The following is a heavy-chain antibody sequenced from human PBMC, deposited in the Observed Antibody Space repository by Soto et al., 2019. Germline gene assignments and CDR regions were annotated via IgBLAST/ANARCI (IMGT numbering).Heavy chain of an antibody. Sequence: GGSLRLSCAASGFTFSSYAMSWVRQAPGKGLEWVSAIGATGADTYYVDSVKGRFTISRDNSKNTLYLQMDSLRAEDTAVYYCARGSHGDHDYWGQGTLVTVSS. CDR3: ARGSHGDHDY. J-gene: IGHJ4*02. CDR2: IGATGADT. V-gene: IGHV3-23*01. D-gene: IGHD4-17*01. CDR1: GFTFSSYA.